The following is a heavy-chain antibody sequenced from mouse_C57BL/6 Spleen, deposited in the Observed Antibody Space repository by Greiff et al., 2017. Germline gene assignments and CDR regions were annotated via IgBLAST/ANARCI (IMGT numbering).Heavy chain of an antibody. CDR3: ARGDSNYGGFAY. CDR1: GFTFSSYT. CDR2: ISGGGGNT. D-gene: IGHD2-5*01. V-gene: IGHV5-9*01. J-gene: IGHJ3*01. Sequence: EVNVVESGGGLVKPGGSLKLSCAASGFTFSSYTMSWVRQTPEKRLEWVATISGGGGNTYYPDSVKGRFTISRDNAKNTLYLQMSSLRSEDTALYYCARGDSNYGGFAYWGQGTLVTVSA.